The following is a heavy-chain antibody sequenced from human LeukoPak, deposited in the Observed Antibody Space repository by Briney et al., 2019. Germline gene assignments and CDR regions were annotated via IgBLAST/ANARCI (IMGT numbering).Heavy chain of an antibody. CDR2: ISSSSSYI. D-gene: IGHD7-27*01. CDR3: ARDRTELGIVHDY. V-gene: IGHV3-21*01. CDR1: GFTFSSYS. J-gene: IGHJ4*02. Sequence: GGSLRLSCAASGFTFSSYSMNWVRQAPGKGLEWVSSISSSSSYIYYADSVKGRFTISRDNAKNSLYLQMNSLRAEDTAVYYCARDRTELGIVHDYWGQGTLVTVSS.